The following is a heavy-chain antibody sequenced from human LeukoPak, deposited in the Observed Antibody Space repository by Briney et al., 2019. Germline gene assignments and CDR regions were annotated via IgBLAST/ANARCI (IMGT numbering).Heavy chain of an antibody. CDR1: GFTFSSYE. CDR2: ISNRGSTI. CDR3: ATYLLVVLYY. D-gene: IGHD2-15*01. V-gene: IGHV3-48*03. J-gene: IGHJ4*02. Sequence: GGSLRLSCAASGFTFSSYEMNWVRQAPGKGLEWVSYISNRGSTIHYADSVKGRFTISRDNAKNSLYLQMNSLRAEDTAVYYCATYLLVVLYYWGQGTQVTVSS.